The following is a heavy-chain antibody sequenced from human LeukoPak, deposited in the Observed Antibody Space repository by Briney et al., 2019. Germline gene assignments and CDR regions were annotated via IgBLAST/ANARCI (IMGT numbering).Heavy chain of an antibody. CDR3: ARGWGCSSTSYYTGYYYYYMDV. CDR1: GESFNGYY. D-gene: IGHD2-2*02. CDR2: INHSGST. J-gene: IGHJ6*03. Sequence: PSETLSLTCAVYGESFNGYYWSWIRQPPGKGLEWIGEINHSGSTNYNPSLKSRVTISVDTSKNQFSLKLSSVTAADTAVYYCARGWGCSSTSYYTGYYYYYMDVWGKGTTVTVSS. V-gene: IGHV4-34*01.